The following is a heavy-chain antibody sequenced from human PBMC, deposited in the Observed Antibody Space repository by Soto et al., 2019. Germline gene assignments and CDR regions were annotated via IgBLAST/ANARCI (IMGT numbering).Heavy chain of an antibody. CDR2: IYYSGST. V-gene: IGHV4-39*01. Sequence: QLQLQESGPGLVKPSETLSLTCTVSGGSISSSSYYWGWIRQPPGKGLEWIGSIYYSGSTYYNPSLKSRVTISVDTSKNQFSLKLSSVTAADTAVYYCARHAVLMVYAIRFILNWFDPWGQGTLVTVSS. J-gene: IGHJ5*02. CDR1: GGSISSSSYY. CDR3: ARHAVLMVYAIRFILNWFDP. D-gene: IGHD2-8*01.